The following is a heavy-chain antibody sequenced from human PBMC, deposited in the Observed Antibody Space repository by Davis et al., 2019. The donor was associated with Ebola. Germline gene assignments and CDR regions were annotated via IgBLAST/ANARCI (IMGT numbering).Heavy chain of an antibody. J-gene: IGHJ6*02. Sequence: SVKVSCKASGGTFSSYAISWVRQAPGQGLEWMGGIIPIFGTANYAQKFQGRVTITADKSTSTAYMELSSLRSEDTAVYYCARGRVTMVQTTQIKYYYYGMDVWGQGTTVTVSS. CDR1: GGTFSSYA. V-gene: IGHV1-69*06. CDR3: ARGRVTMVQTTQIKYYYYGMDV. CDR2: IIPIFGTA. D-gene: IGHD3-10*01.